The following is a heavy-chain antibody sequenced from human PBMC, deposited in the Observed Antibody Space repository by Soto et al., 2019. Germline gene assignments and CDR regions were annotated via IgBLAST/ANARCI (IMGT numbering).Heavy chain of an antibody. Sequence: SPGLSCSASGLTFNRYWMHWARHAPGKGLVWVSHINTDGSNTNYADSVKGRFTISRDNAKSTLFLQMNSLRDEDTAVYYCAREFCSGGNCYTYYFDPWGQGIPVTVSS. CDR2: INTDGSNT. V-gene: IGHV3-74*01. CDR1: GLTFNRYW. D-gene: IGHD2-15*01. J-gene: IGHJ5*02. CDR3: AREFCSGGNCYTYYFDP.